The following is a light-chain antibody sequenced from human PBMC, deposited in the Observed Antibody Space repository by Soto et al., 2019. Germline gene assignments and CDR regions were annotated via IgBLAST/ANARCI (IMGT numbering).Light chain of an antibody. CDR1: QSVSSN. Sequence: EIVMTQSPATPSVSPGERATLSCRASQSVSSNLAWYQQKPGQAPRLLIYGASTRATGIPARFSGSGSGTEVTLTISSLQSEDFAVYYCQQYNNWPTWTLGQGTKVEIK. V-gene: IGKV3-15*01. CDR2: GAS. J-gene: IGKJ1*01. CDR3: QQYNNWPTWT.